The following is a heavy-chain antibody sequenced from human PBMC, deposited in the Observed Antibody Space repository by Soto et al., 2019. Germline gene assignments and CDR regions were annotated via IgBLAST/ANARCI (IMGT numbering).Heavy chain of an antibody. V-gene: IGHV3-11*01. Sequence: GGSLRLSCVASGFTFSDYYMTWIRQPPGKGLEWVSYISSNGVSMYYGDSVKGRFTISRDDAENSLHLQMNRLRAEDTAVYYCARLASLGHPYYFGMDVWGQGTTVTVSS. CDR1: GFTFSDYY. CDR3: ARLASLGHPYYFGMDV. J-gene: IGHJ6*02. CDR2: ISSNGVSM.